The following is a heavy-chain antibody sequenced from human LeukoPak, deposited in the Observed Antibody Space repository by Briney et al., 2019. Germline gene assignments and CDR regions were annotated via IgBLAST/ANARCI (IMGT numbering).Heavy chain of an antibody. CDR3: ARAKEYSTLGDWFDA. J-gene: IGHJ5*02. Sequence: GASVKVSCKASGYIFTGYFMHWVRQAPGQGLEWMGWINPNSGGTSYAQKFQGRVTMTRDTSISTAYMELTTLKSDDTAVCYCARAKEYSTLGDWFDAWGQGTLFTVSS. CDR1: GYIFTGYF. CDR2: INPNSGGT. D-gene: IGHD2/OR15-2a*01. V-gene: IGHV1-2*02.